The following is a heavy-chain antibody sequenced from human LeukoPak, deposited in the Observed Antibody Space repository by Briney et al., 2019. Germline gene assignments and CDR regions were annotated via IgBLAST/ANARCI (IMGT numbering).Heavy chain of an antibody. J-gene: IGHJ4*02. V-gene: IGHV3-48*01. CDR2: ISGSGNAI. Sequence: PGGSLRLSCAASGFTFSSYGMVWVRQAPGKGLEWVSYISGSGNAISYADSVRGRFTISRDNGKNSVYLQMNSLRTEDTAVYYCARNSPGLGYWGQGTLVTVSS. D-gene: IGHD2/OR15-2a*01. CDR3: ARNSPGLGY. CDR1: GFTFSSYG.